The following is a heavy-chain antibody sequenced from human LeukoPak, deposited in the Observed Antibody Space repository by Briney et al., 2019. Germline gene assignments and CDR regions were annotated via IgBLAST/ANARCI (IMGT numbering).Heavy chain of an antibody. CDR2: ISSSSSTI. V-gene: IGHV3-48*04. J-gene: IGHJ3*02. CDR3: ARPRITGTVDAFDI. Sequence: GGSLRLSCAASGFTFSSYSMNWVRQAPGEGLEWVSYISSSSSTIYYADSVKGRFTISRDNAKNSLYLQMNSLRAEDTAVYYCARPRITGTVDAFDIWGQGTMVTVSS. D-gene: IGHD1-20*01. CDR1: GFTFSSYS.